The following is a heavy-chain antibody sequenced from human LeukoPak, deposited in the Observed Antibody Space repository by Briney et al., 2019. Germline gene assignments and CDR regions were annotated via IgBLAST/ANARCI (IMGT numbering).Heavy chain of an antibody. D-gene: IGHD2-8*01. CDR2: IDPNTGNR. CDR3: ARDWYAERVSTLVI. V-gene: IGHV7-4-1*01. Sequence: GAAVKFSCKASGYTFTAYAMHWLRRAPGQAFEWLGWIDPNTGNRTFAQGFTGRLVFSVDTSLSTAYLEILRLRTEDTAIYYCARDWYAERVSTLVIWGGETTVSV. J-gene: IGHJ3*02. CDR1: GYTFTAYA.